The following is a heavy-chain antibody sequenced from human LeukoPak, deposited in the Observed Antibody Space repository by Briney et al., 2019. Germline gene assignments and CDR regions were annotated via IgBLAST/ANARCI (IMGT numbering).Heavy chain of an antibody. J-gene: IGHJ4*02. CDR1: AFTFSDYY. CDR3: CEGRARGVARPIGH. CDR2: ISSSSSYT. D-gene: IGHD3-10*01. Sequence: GGSLRLSCAASAFTFSDYYMSWIRQAPGKGLEWVSYISSSSSYTNYADSVKGRFTISRDNAKNSLYLQMNSLRADDTAVYYCCEGRARGVARPIGHLGQGTLVTVSS. V-gene: IGHV3-11*03.